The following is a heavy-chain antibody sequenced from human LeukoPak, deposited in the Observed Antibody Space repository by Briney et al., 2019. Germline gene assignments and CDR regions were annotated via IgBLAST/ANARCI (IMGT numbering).Heavy chain of an antibody. CDR1: GGSFSGYY. V-gene: IGHV4-34*01. Sequence: PSETLSLTCAVYGGSFSGYYWSWIRQPPGKGLEWIGEINHSGSTNYNPSLKSRVTISVDTSKNQFSLKLSSVTAADMAVYYCARGRRKYYYDSSGFDYWGQGTLVTVSS. D-gene: IGHD3-22*01. J-gene: IGHJ4*02. CDR2: INHSGST. CDR3: ARGRRKYYYDSSGFDY.